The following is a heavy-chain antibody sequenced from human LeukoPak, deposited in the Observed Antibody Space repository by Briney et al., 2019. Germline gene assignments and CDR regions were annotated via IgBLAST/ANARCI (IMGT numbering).Heavy chain of an antibody. D-gene: IGHD6-19*01. Sequence: SETLSLTCAVYGGSFSGYYWSWIRQPPGKGLEWIGEINHSGSTNYNPSLKSRVTISVDTSKNQFSLKLSSVTAADTAVYYCARVGTRIAVAGSSFDYWGQGTLVTVSS. CDR1: GGSFSGYY. CDR3: ARVGTRIAVAGSSFDY. CDR2: INHSGST. V-gene: IGHV4-34*01. J-gene: IGHJ4*02.